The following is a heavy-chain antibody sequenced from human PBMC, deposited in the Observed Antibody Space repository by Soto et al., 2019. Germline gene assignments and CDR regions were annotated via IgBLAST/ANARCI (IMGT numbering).Heavy chain of an antibody. CDR2: IYSGGST. CDR3: AREGPGFYFDY. Sequence: PGGSLILSCAASGFTVSSNYMSWVRQAPGKGLEWVSVIYSGGSTYYADSVKGRFTISRDNSKNTLYLQMNSLRAEDTAVYYCAREGPGFYFDYWGQGTLVTVSS. D-gene: IGHD3-10*01. CDR1: GFTVSSNY. J-gene: IGHJ4*02. V-gene: IGHV3-53*01.